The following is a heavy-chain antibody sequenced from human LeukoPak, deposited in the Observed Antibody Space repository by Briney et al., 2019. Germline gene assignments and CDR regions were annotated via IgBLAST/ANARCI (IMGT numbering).Heavy chain of an antibody. J-gene: IGHJ4*02. CDR3: AREWGSFDC. V-gene: IGHV4-59*01. Sequence: PSETLSLTCTVSGGSIDTYYWSWIRQPPGKGLEWIGYVYYTGNTNYNPSLKSRVTISVDTSKNQFSLKLSSVTAADTAVYYCAREWGSFDCRGQGTLVTVSS. D-gene: IGHD3-16*01. CDR1: GGSIDTYY. CDR2: VYYTGNT.